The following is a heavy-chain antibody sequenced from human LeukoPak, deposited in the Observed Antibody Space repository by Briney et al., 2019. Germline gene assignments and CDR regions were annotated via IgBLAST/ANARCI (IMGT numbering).Heavy chain of an antibody. J-gene: IGHJ4*02. Sequence: ASVKVSCKASGYTFTRYIMNWVRQAPGQRPEWMGWINPGNGNTKYSEKFQDGVTFTRDTSATTAYMELSSLRSEDTAVYYCARERVTTTASDYWGQGTLVTVSS. CDR2: INPGNGNT. V-gene: IGHV1-3*01. D-gene: IGHD5-12*01. CDR1: GYTFTRYI. CDR3: ARERVTTTASDY.